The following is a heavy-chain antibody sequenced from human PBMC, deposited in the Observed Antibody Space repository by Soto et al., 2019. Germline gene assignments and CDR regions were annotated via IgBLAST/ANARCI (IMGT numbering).Heavy chain of an antibody. D-gene: IGHD2-21*01. CDR1: GFTFSSYA. V-gene: IGHV3-23*01. Sequence: EVQLLESGGGLVQPGGSLRLSCAASGFTFSSYAMSWVRQAPGKGLEWVSAISGSGGSTYYADSVKGRFTISRDNSKNTLYLQMNSLRAEDTAVYYCAEGYFVVVIATPALVWGQGTMVTVSS. CDR3: AEGYFVVVIATPALV. CDR2: ISGSGGST. J-gene: IGHJ3*01.